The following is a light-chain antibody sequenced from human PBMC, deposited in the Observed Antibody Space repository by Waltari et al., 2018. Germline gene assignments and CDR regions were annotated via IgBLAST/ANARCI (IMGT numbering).Light chain of an antibody. Sequence: DIQMTQSPSTLSASVGDRVTITCRASQGVGNHLAWHQQKPGKAPNLLIYKASTLQSGVSSSFSGSGSGTVFTLTISSLQPGDFATYYCQQYSSYPWTFGQGTKVEIK. CDR2: KAS. V-gene: IGKV1-5*03. J-gene: IGKJ1*01. CDR1: QGVGNH. CDR3: QQYSSYPWT.